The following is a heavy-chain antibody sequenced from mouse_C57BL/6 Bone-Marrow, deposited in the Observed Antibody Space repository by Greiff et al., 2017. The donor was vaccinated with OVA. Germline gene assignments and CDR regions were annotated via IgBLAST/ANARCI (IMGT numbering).Heavy chain of an antibody. V-gene: IGHV5-9-1*02. J-gene: IGHJ1*03. CDR3: TREEGYYWYFDI. Sequence: EVMLVESGAGLVKPGGSLKLSCAASGFTFSSYAMSWVSQTPEKRLEWVAYISSGGDYIYYADTVKGRVTISRDHARNTLYLQMSSLKSDDTAMYYSTREEGYYWYFDIWGTGTTVTVSS. CDR2: ISSGGDYI. CDR1: GFTFSSYA.